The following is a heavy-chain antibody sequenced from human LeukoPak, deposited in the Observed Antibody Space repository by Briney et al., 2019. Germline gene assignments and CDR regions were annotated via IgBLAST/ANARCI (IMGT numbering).Heavy chain of an antibody. CDR2: SRHDTSDK. CDR1: GFTLSTFG. J-gene: IGHJ2*01. CDR3: ARDDGSKRWLQLNWYFDL. Sequence: GGSLRLSCQASGFTLSTFGVYWVRQAPGKGLEWVAFSRHDTSDKYYADSVKGRFTLSRDNSKNVVYLQMNSLSREDAAVYYCARDDGSKRWLQLNWYFDLWGRGTLVTVSS. D-gene: IGHD5-24*01. V-gene: IGHV3-30*02.